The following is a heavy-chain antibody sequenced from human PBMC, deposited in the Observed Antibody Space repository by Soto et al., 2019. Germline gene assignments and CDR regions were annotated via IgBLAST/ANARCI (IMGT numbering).Heavy chain of an antibody. Sequence: GGSLRLSCAASGFTFSSYGMHWVRQAPGKGLEWVAVISYDGSNKYYADSVKGRFTISRDNSKNTLYLQMNSLRAEDTAVYYCAKDRSTVDFWSGYYSSYYMDVWGKGTTVTVS. CDR3: AKDRSTVDFWSGYYSSYYMDV. CDR2: ISYDGSNK. D-gene: IGHD3-3*01. CDR1: GFTFSSYG. J-gene: IGHJ6*03. V-gene: IGHV3-30*18.